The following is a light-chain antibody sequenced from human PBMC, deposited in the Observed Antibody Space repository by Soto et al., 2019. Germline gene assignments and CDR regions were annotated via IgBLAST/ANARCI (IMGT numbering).Light chain of an antibody. CDR2: DAS. CDR3: QQRSTWPSIT. CDR1: QSVSYY. J-gene: IGKJ5*01. Sequence: IVLTQSPATLSLSPGERATLSCRASQSVSYYLAWYQQKPGQAPRLLIYDASNRATGIPARFSGRGSVTDFTLTISSLEPEDFAVYYCQQRSTWPSITFGQGTRLDIK. V-gene: IGKV3-11*01.